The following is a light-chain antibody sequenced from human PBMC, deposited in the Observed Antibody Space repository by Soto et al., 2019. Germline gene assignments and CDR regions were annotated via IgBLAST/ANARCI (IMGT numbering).Light chain of an antibody. CDR1: SSVVGSYNL. Sequence: QSVLTQPASVSGSPGQSITISCTGASSVVGSYNLVSWYQQHPGKAPKLMIYEGSKRPSGVSNRFSDSKSGNTASLTISGLQAEDEADYYCCSYAGSSTYVFGNGTKVTVL. V-gene: IGLV2-23*01. CDR3: CSYAGSSTYV. J-gene: IGLJ1*01. CDR2: EGS.